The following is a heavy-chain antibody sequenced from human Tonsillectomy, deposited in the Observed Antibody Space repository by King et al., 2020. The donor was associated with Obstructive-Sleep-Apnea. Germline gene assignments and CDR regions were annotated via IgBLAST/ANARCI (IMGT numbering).Heavy chain of an antibody. Sequence: HVQLQQWGAGLLNPSETLSLTCAVFGGSFSDYYWSWIRQPPGKGLEWIGEINHSGSTHYNPSLKSRVTISVDTSKNQFSLRLTSVTAADTAVFYCARGSGASAVNWFDAWGQGTMVIVSS. J-gene: IGHJ5*02. V-gene: IGHV4-34*01. D-gene: IGHD6-13*01. CDR1: GGSFSDYY. CDR3: ARGSGASAVNWFDA. CDR2: INHSGST.